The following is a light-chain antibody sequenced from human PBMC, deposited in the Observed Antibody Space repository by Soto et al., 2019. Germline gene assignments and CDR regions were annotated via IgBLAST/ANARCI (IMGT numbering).Light chain of an antibody. V-gene: IGKV3-20*01. J-gene: IGKJ4*01. CDR3: QVYDRPPL. CDR1: QSVGSNY. CDR2: DAS. Sequence: VCTHRRCTLSLSPGERATLSCRASQSVGSNYLAWYTQKPGQAPRLLMYDASGRASGIPDRFSGSGSGTDFTLTISRLEHEDFAVYYCQVYDRPPLFGEGTQV.